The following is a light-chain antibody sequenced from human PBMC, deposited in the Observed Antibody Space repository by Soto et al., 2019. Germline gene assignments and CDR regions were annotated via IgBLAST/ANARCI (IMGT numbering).Light chain of an antibody. CDR2: SAS. Sequence: EIVMTQSPATLSVSPGGRATLSCRASQSISDTLAWYQQKPGQAPRLLIYSASRRATGFPGRFSGSGSGTEFTLTISSLQSEDLAVYYCQQYNNWPWTFGQGTKV. CDR1: QSISDT. V-gene: IGKV3-15*01. J-gene: IGKJ1*01. CDR3: QQYNNWPWT.